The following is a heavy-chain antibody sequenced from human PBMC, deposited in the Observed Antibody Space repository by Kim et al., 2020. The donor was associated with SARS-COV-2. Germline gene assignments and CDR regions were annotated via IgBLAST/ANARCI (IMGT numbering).Heavy chain of an antibody. CDR2: IYYSGST. J-gene: IGHJ4*02. D-gene: IGHD4-17*01. CDR3: ARAATVTTSLGY. Sequence: SETLSLTCTVSGGSISSGDYYWSWIRQPPGKGLEWIGYIYYSGSTYYNPSLKSRVTISVDTSKNQFSLKLSSVTAADTAVYYCARAATVTTSLGYWGQGTLVTVA. V-gene: IGHV4-30-4*01. CDR1: GGSISSGDYY.